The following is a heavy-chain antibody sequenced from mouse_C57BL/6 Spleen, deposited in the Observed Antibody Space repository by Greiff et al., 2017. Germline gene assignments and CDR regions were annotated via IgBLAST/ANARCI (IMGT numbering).Heavy chain of an antibody. CDR1: GYTFTSYW. Sequence: VQLQQPGAELVMPGASVKLSCKASGYTFTSYWMHWVKQRPGQGLEWIGEIDPSDSYTNYNQKFKGKSTLTVDKSSSTAYMQLSSLTSEDSAVYYCARFGVYYFDYWGQGTTLTVSS. J-gene: IGHJ2*01. CDR3: ARFGVYYFDY. CDR2: IDPSDSYT. D-gene: IGHD1-1*01. V-gene: IGHV1-69*01.